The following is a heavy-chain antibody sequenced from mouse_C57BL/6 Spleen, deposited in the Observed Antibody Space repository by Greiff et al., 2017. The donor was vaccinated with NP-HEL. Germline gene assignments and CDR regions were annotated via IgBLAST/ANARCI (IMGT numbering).Heavy chain of an antibody. J-gene: IGHJ3*01. V-gene: IGHV1-81*01. CDR3: SYYEFAY. D-gene: IGHD2-4*01. CDR2: IYPRSGNT. CDR1: GYTFTSYG. Sequence: VQLQQSGAELARPGASVKLSCKASGYTFTSYGISWVKQRTGQGLEWIGEIYPRSGNTYYNEKFKGKATLTADKSSSTAYMELRSLTSEDSAVYFCSYYEFAYWGQGTLVTVSA.